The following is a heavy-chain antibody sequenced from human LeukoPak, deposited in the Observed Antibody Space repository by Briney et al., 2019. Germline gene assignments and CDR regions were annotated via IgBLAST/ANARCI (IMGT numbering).Heavy chain of an antibody. CDR2: ISGSGGST. CDR3: AKGGSPTGGRWELLKGNYFDY. CDR1: GFTFSSYA. D-gene: IGHD1-26*01. V-gene: IGHV3-23*01. J-gene: IGHJ4*02. Sequence: GGSLRLSCAASGFTFSSYAMSWVRQAPGKGLEWVSAISGSGGSTYYADSVKGRFTISRDNSKNTLYLQMNSLRAEDTAVYYCAKGGSPTGGRWELLKGNYFDYWGQGTLVTVSS.